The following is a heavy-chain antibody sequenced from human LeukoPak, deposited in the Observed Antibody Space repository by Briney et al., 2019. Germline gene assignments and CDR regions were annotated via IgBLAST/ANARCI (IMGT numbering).Heavy chain of an antibody. J-gene: IGHJ4*02. CDR3: ASSKDHYCHY. V-gene: IGHV3-7*05. CDR1: GFRLSDSW. CDR2: IHEDAGEK. Sequence: RGSLSLSCAASGFRLSDSWKTWVRQTPGKGLQWVASIHEDAGEKQYVESVRGRFTISRDNAKNSPYLQMNSLRVEDTAVYYCASSKDHYCHYWGQGTLVTVSS.